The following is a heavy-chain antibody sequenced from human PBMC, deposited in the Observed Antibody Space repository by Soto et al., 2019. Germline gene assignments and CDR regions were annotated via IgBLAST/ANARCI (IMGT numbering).Heavy chain of an antibody. CDR2: ISSSSSYI. CDR3: ARAPSRAIVLMVYASGDYYYMDV. CDR1: GFTFSSYS. D-gene: IGHD2-8*01. V-gene: IGHV3-21*01. Sequence: GGSLRLSCAASGFTFSSYSMNWVRQAPGKGLEWVSSISSSSSYIYYADSVKGRFTISRDNAKNSLYLQMNSLRAEDTAVYYCARAPSRAIVLMVYASGDYYYMDVWGKGTTVTVSS. J-gene: IGHJ6*03.